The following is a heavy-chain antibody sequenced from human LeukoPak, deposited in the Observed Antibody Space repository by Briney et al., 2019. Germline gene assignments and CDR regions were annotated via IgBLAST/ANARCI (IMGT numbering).Heavy chain of an antibody. V-gene: IGHV3-9*01. CDR3: ARDPPTFNYDSSGYLDY. D-gene: IGHD3-22*01. CDR1: GFTFDDYA. J-gene: IGHJ4*02. Sequence: GRSLRLSCAASGFTFDDYAMHWVRQAPGKGLEWVSGISWNSGSIGYADSVKGRFTISRDNAKNSLYLQMNSLRAEDTAVYYCARDPPTFNYDSSGYLDYWGQGTLVTVSS. CDR2: ISWNSGSI.